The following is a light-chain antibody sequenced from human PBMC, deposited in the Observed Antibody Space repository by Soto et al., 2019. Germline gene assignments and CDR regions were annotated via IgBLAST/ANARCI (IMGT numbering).Light chain of an antibody. CDR2: EVS. CDR1: SSDVGGYNY. CDR3: SSYTSSSTRV. J-gene: IGLJ1*01. Sequence: QSALTQPASVSGSPVQSITISCTGTSSDVGGYNYVSWYQQYPGKAPKLMIYEVSNRPSGVSNRFSGSKSGNTASLTISGLQAEYEADYYCSSYTSSSTRVFGTGTKVTVL. V-gene: IGLV2-14*01.